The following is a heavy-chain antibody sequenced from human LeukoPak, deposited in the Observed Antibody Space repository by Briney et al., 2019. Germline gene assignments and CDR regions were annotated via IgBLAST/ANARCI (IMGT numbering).Heavy chain of an antibody. CDR3: ARDLYSSSWYGTARGYNWFDP. Sequence: SETLSPTCTVSGGSISSYYWSWIRQPPGKGLEWIGYIYYSGSTNYNPSLKSRVTISVDTSKNQFSLKLSSVTAADTAVYYCARDLYSSSWYGTARGYNWFDPWGQGTLVTVSS. CDR1: GGSISSYY. CDR2: IYYSGST. D-gene: IGHD6-13*01. J-gene: IGHJ5*02. V-gene: IGHV4-59*01.